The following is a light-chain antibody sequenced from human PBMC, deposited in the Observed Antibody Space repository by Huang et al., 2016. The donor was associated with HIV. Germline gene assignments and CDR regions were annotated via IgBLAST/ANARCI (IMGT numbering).Light chain of an antibody. J-gene: IGKJ5*01. CDR3: QQCNNWQIT. CDR1: QTVSNY. CDR2: DAS. V-gene: IGKV3-11*01. Sequence: IVLTQSPATLSLSPGERATLSCRASQTVSNYLAWYQQKPGQAPRLLIYDASKRATCIPARFTGSGSGTDCTLTISSLEPEDFAIYYCQQCNNWQITFGQGTRLEIK.